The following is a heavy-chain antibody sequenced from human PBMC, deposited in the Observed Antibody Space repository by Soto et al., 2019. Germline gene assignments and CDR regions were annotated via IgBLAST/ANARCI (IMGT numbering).Heavy chain of an antibody. D-gene: IGHD3-10*01. CDR2: ISGSGGST. Sequence: GGSLRLSCAASGFTFSSYAMSWVRQAPGKGLEWVSAISGSGGSTYYADSVKGRFTISRDNSKNTLYLQMNSLRAEDTAVYYCAKFHLLWFGELLEPSDAFDIWGQGTMVTVSS. CDR3: AKFHLLWFGELLEPSDAFDI. CDR1: GFTFSSYA. J-gene: IGHJ3*02. V-gene: IGHV3-23*01.